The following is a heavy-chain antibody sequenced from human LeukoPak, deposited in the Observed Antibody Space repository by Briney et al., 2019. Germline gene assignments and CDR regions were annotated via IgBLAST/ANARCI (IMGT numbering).Heavy chain of an antibody. V-gene: IGHV4-59*01. J-gene: IGHJ4*02. CDR2: IYYSGST. Sequence: SETLSLTCTVSGGSISPYYWSWIRQPPGKGLEWIGYIYYSGSTNYNPSLKSRVTISVDTSKNQFSLKLSSVTAADTAVYYCARERAAAGIDYWGQGTLVTVSS. D-gene: IGHD6-13*01. CDR1: GGSISPYY. CDR3: ARERAAAGIDY.